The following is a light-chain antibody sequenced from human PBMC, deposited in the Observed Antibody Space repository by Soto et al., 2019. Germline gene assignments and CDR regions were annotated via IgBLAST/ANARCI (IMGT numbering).Light chain of an antibody. Sequence: QSVLAQPASVSGSPGQSITISCTGTSSDVGSYNLVSWYQRHPGKAPKVMIYEVSKRPSGVPNRFSGSKSGYTASLTIFGLQAEDEADYYCCSYAGSSTYVFGTGTRSPS. J-gene: IGLJ1*01. CDR3: CSYAGSSTYV. CDR1: SSDVGSYNL. V-gene: IGLV2-23*02. CDR2: EVS.